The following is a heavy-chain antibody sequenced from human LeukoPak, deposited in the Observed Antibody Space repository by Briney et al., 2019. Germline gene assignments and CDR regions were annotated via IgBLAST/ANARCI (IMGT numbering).Heavy chain of an antibody. V-gene: IGHV1-18*01. CDR1: GCTFNSYG. D-gene: IGHD5-18*01. CDR2: ISAYNGNT. J-gene: IGHJ1*01. CDR3: AKDGRQLWTAEYFQH. Sequence: ASVKVSCKASGCTFNSYGISWVRQAPGQGLEWMGCISAYNGNTNYAQKLQGRVTMITDTSTSTAYMELRSLRSDDTAVYYCAKDGRQLWTAEYFQHWGQGTLVTVSS.